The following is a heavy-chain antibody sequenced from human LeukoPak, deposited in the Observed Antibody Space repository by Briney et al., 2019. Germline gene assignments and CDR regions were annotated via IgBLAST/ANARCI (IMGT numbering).Heavy chain of an antibody. CDR3: ARDLSSIAAAHYYYYGMDV. CDR1: GYTFTSYG. V-gene: IGHV1-18*01. J-gene: IGHJ6*02. D-gene: IGHD6-13*01. Sequence: ASVKVSCKASGYTFTSYGISWVRQAPGQGLEWIGWISAYNGNTNYAQKLQGRVTMTTDTSTSTAYMELSSLRSEDTAVYYCARDLSSIAAAHYYYYGMDVWGQGTTVTVSS. CDR2: ISAYNGNT.